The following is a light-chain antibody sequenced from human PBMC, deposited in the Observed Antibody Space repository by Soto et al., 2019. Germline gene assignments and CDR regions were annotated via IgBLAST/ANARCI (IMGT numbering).Light chain of an antibody. Sequence: EIVLTQSPGTLSLSPGERATLSCRASQSVSSSYLAWYQQKPGQAPRLPIYGASSRATGIPDRFRGSGSVTDFTLTISRLEPEDFAVYYCQQYGSSLTCGGGTKVEFK. J-gene: IGKJ4*02. CDR2: GAS. V-gene: IGKV3-20*01. CDR3: QQYGSSLT. CDR1: QSVSSSY.